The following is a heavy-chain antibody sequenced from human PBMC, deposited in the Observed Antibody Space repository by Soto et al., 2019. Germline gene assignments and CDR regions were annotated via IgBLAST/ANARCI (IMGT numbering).Heavy chain of an antibody. D-gene: IGHD6-19*01. V-gene: IGHV4-39*01. J-gene: IGHJ4*02. CDR1: GGSISSSSYY. CDR2: IYYSGST. Sequence: RSLTCTVSGGSISSSSYYWGWIRQPPGKGLEWIGSIYYSGSTYYNPSLKSRVTISVDTSKNQFSLKLSSVTAADTAVYYCASFPAGIAVAGFDYWGQGTLVTVSS. CDR3: ASFPAGIAVAGFDY.